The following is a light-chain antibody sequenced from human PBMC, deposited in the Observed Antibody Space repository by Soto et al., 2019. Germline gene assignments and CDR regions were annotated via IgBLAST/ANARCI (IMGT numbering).Light chain of an antibody. J-gene: IGKJ5*01. V-gene: IGKV3-11*01. CDR2: GAF. Sequence: EIVLTQSPATLSLSPGEGATLSCRASPSVTNYLAWYQQKPGQAPRLLIYGAFNRAPGIPARFSGSGFGTDFTLTISSLEPEDFAVYYCQQRNIWPPVTFGQGTRLEIK. CDR1: PSVTNY. CDR3: QQRNIWPPVT.